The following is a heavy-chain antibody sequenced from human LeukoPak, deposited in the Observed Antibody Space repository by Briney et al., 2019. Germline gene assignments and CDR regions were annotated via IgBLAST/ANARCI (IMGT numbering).Heavy chain of an antibody. CDR1: GGSFSGYY. CDR2: INHSGST. Sequence: KPSETMSLTCAVYGGSFSGYYWSWIRKPPGKGLEWIGEINHSGSTNYNPSLKSRVTISVDTSKNQFSLKLSSVTAADTAVYYCARGHRYSYGRPWFDPWGQGTLVTVSS. V-gene: IGHV4-34*01. CDR3: ARGHRYSYGRPWFDP. J-gene: IGHJ5*02. D-gene: IGHD5-18*01.